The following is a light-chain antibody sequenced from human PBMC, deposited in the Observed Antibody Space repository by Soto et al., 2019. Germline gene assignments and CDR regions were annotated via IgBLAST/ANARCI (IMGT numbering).Light chain of an antibody. Sequence: EIVLTQSPGTLALSPGERATLSCRASQSVSSSYLAWYQQKPGQAPRLLIYGGSSRAKGSPEGYGCVWSGAEFTLHSCGLEAENFSEYPGHPKGGLFRVFGPGTKLDIK. CDR3: HPKGGLFRV. V-gene: IGKV3-20*01. CDR2: GGS. CDR1: QSVSSSY. J-gene: IGKJ3*01.